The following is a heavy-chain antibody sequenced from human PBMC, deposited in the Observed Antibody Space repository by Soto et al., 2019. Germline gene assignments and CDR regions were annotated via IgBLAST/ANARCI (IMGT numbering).Heavy chain of an antibody. CDR2: ISGSGGST. J-gene: IGHJ5*02. V-gene: IGHV3-23*01. D-gene: IGHD2-2*01. CDR1: GFTFSSYA. Sequence: EVQLLESGGGLVQPGGSLRLSCAASGFTFSSYAKSWVRQAPGKGLEWVSAISGSGGSTYYADSVKGRFTISRDNSKNTLYLQMTSLRAEDTAVYYCAKPPEGGTTGPWFDPWGPGTLVTVSS. CDR3: AKPPEGGTTGPWFDP.